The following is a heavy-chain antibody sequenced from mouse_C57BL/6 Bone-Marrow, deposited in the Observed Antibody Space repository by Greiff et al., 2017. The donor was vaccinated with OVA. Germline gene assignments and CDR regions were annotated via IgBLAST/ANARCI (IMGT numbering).Heavy chain of an antibody. CDR3: ARRAWFAY. V-gene: IGHV1-18*01. CDR2: INPNNGGT. CDR1: GYTFTDYN. J-gene: IGHJ3*01. Sequence: VQLKESGPELVKPGASVKIPCKASGYTFTDYNMDWVKQSHGKSLAWIGDINPNNGGTIYNQKFKGKATLTVDKSSSTAYMELRSLTSEDTAVYYCARRAWFAYWGQGTLVTVSA.